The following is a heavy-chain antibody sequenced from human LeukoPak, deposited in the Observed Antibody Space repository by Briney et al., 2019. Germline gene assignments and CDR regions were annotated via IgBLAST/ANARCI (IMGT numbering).Heavy chain of an antibody. CDR2: MYYSGRT. D-gene: IGHD3-10*01. CDR3: ARHFRGSIDY. J-gene: IGHJ4*02. V-gene: IGHV4-59*08. Sequence: KPSETLSLTCTVSGGSISSYYWSWIRQPPGKGLEWIEYMYYSGRTNYNPSLKSRVTISVDTSKNQFSLKVTSVTAADTAVYYCARHFRGSIDYWGQGTLVTVSS. CDR1: GGSISSYY.